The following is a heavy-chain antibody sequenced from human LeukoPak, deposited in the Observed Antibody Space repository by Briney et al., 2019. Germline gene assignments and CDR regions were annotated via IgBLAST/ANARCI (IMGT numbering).Heavy chain of an antibody. CDR3: ARVKDPGGYYYYYYMDI. CDR1: GGSSSGYY. CDR2: INHSGST. Sequence: SETLSLTCAVYGGSSSGYYWSWIRQPPGKGLEWIGEINHSGSTNYNPSLKSRVTISVDTSKNQFSLKLSSVTAADTAVYYCARVKDPGGYYYYYYMDIWGKGNTVTVSS. V-gene: IGHV4-34*01. J-gene: IGHJ6*03. D-gene: IGHD3-16*01.